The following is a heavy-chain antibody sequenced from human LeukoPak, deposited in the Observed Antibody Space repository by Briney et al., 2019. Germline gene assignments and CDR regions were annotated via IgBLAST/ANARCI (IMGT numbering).Heavy chain of an antibody. D-gene: IGHD3-16*01. J-gene: IGHJ4*02. Sequence: PGRSLRLSCAASGFTFYDYAMNGVRQAPGKGLEWVSGISWNSGSIGYADSVKGRFTISRDNAKNSLYLQMNSLRAEDTALYYCARVGRVDYTWGSYSCDHWGQGTLVTVSS. CDR1: GFTFYDYA. V-gene: IGHV3-9*01. CDR3: ARVGRVDYTWGSYSCDH. CDR2: ISWNSGSI.